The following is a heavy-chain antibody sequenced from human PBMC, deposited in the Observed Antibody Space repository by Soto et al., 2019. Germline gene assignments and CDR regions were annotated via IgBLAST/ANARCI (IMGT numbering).Heavy chain of an antibody. Sequence: GGSLRLSCAASGFTFSSYSMNWVRQAPGKGLEWVSYISSSSSTIYYADSVKGRFTISRDNAKNSLYLQMNSLRAEDTAVYYYASLGLPITGRVRATIQWGQGTLVTVSS. CDR2: ISSSSSTI. V-gene: IGHV3-48*01. J-gene: IGHJ4*02. CDR1: GFTFSSYS. D-gene: IGHD1-20*01. CDR3: ASLGLPITGRVRATIQ.